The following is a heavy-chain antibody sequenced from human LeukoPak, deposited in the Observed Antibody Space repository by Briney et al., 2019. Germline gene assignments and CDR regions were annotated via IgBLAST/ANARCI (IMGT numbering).Heavy chain of an antibody. J-gene: IGHJ4*02. Sequence: PSETLSLTCTVSGGSISSSSYYWVWIRQPPGKGLEWIGSIYYSGSTYYNPSLMSRVTISVDTSKSQFSLKLSSVTAEYTSLYYCARRPQRTVANARYFDYWGQGTLVTVSS. D-gene: IGHD6-19*01. V-gene: IGHV4-39*01. CDR1: GGSISSSSYY. CDR3: ARRPQRTVANARYFDY. CDR2: IYYSGST.